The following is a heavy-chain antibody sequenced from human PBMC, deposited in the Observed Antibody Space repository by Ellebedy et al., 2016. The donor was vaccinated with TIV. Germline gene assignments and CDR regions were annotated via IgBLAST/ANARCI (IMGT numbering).Heavy chain of an antibody. CDR1: GFTFSNYG. J-gene: IGHJ3*02. Sequence: GESLKISXAASGFTFSNYGMHWVRQAPGKGLEWVAVIRYDGSNEDYADSVKGRFTISRDNSKNTLYLQMNSLRAEDTAVYYCARDLLTGGRASAFDIWGQGTMVTVSS. D-gene: IGHD1-14*01. V-gene: IGHV3-33*01. CDR2: IRYDGSNE. CDR3: ARDLLTGGRASAFDI.